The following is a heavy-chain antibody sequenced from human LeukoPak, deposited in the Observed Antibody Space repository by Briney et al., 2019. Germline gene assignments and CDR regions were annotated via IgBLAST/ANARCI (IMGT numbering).Heavy chain of an antibody. CDR2: INHNGNT. Sequence: GSLRLSCAASGFTFSSYGMHWVRQAPGKGLEWIGEINHNGNTNYNPSLKSRVTISVDTSKNQFSLKLSSVTAADTAVYYCARAHLVRGDGGIWFDPWGQGTLVTVSS. V-gene: IGHV4-34*01. D-gene: IGHD3-10*01. CDR3: ARAHLVRGDGGIWFDP. CDR1: GFTFSSYG. J-gene: IGHJ5*02.